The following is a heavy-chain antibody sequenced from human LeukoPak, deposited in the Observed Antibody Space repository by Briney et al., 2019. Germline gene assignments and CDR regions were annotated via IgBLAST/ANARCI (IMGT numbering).Heavy chain of an antibody. CDR3: ATHPTLIAAAGTGDY. V-gene: IGHV3-30*03. D-gene: IGHD6-13*01. CDR2: ISYDGSSK. Sequence: GGSLRLSCAASGFTFSSYGMHWVRQAPGKGLEWVAVISYDGSSKYYADSVKGRFTISRDNSKNTLYLQMNSLRAEDTAVYYCATHPTLIAAAGTGDYWGQGTLVTVSS. CDR1: GFTFSSYG. J-gene: IGHJ4*02.